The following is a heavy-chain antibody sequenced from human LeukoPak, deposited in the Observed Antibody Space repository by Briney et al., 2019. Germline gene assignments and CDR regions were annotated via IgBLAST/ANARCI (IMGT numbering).Heavy chain of an antibody. CDR2: IYHSGST. V-gene: IGHV4-30-2*01. CDR1: GGSISSGGYS. Sequence: PSQTLSLTCAVSGGSISSGGYSWSWIRQPPGKGLEWIGYIYHSGSTYYNPSLKSRVTISVDRSKNQFSLKLSSVTAADTAVYYCARVIYDSSGYYPDTLDAFDIWGQGTVVTVSS. CDR3: ARVIYDSSGYYPDTLDAFDI. D-gene: IGHD3-22*01. J-gene: IGHJ3*02.